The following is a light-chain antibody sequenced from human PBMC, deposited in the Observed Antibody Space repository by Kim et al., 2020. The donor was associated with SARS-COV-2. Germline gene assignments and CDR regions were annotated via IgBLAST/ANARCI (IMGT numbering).Light chain of an antibody. CDR2: DAS. J-gene: IGKJ4*01. CDR1: QSIGSSY. CDR3: QQYDGSPLT. V-gene: IGKV3-20*01. Sequence: EIVLTQSPGTLSLSPGERATLSCRASQSIGSSYLAWYQQKPGQAPRLLIYDASNRATDIPDRFSGSGSGTDFTLTISRLEPEDYAVYFCQQYDGSPLTFGGGTKVDIK.